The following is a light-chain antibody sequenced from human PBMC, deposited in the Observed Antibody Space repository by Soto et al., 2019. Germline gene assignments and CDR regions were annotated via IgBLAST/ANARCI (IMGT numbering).Light chain of an antibody. CDR3: QQYNNWPIT. V-gene: IGKV3-15*01. CDR1: QRISND. J-gene: IGKJ5*01. Sequence: EFLMTQSPATLSVSPGERVILSCRASQRISNDLAWYQQKAGQAPRLLIYDASTRATGIPARFSGSGSGTEFTLTISSLQSEDFAIYYCQQYNNWPITFGQGTRLEIK. CDR2: DAS.